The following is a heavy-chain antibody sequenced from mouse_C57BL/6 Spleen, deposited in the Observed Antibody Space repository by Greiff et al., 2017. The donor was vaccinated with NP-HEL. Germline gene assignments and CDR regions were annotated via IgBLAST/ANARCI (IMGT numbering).Heavy chain of an antibody. J-gene: IGHJ2*01. Sequence: EVHLVESGGGLVQPGGSLSLSCAASGFTFTDYYMSWVRQPPGKALEWLGFIRNKANGYTTEYSASVKGRFTISRDNSQSILYLQMNALRAEDSATYYCARSLTGTEDYWGQGTTLTVSS. CDR1: GFTFTDYY. CDR3: ARSLTGTEDY. V-gene: IGHV7-3*01. CDR2: IRNKANGYTT. D-gene: IGHD4-1*01.